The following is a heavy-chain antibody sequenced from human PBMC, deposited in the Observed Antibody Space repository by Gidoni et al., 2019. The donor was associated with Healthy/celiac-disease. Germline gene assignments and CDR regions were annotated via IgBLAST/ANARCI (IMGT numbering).Heavy chain of an antibody. CDR3: ARDYYGSGSYYRGAFDI. CDR2: INPNSGGT. CDR1: GYTFTGYY. J-gene: IGHJ3*02. D-gene: IGHD3-10*01. V-gene: IGHV1-2*04. Sequence: QVQLVQSGAEVKKPGASVKVSCKASGYTFTGYYMHWVRQAPGQGLEWMGWINPNSGGTNYAQKFQGWVTMTRDTSISTAYMELSRLRSDDTAVYYCARDYYGSGSYYRGAFDIWGQGTMVTVSS.